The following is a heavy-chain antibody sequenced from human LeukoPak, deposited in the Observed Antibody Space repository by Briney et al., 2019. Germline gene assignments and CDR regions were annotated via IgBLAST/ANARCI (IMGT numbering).Heavy chain of an antibody. V-gene: IGHV4-34*01. CDR2: INHSGST. J-gene: IGHJ3*02. Sequence: SETLSLTCAVYGGSFSGYYWSRIRQPPGKGLEWIGEINHSGSTNYNPSLKSRVTISVDTSKNQFSLKLSSVTAADTAVYYCARGAMVRGVIIPDAFDIWGQGTMVTVSS. CDR1: GGSFSGYY. CDR3: ARGAMVRGVIIPDAFDI. D-gene: IGHD3-10*01.